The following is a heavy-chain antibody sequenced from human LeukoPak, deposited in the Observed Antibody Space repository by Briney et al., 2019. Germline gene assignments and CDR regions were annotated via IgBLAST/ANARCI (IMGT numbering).Heavy chain of an antibody. Sequence: PGGSLRLSCAASGFTFSSYAMSWVRQAPGKGLEWVSSISSSSSYIYYADSVKGRYTISRDNAKNSLYLQMNSLRAEDTAVYYCARVPLRWGNAFDIWGQGTMVTVSS. CDR2: ISSSSSYI. CDR1: GFTFSSYA. V-gene: IGHV3-21*01. D-gene: IGHD4-23*01. J-gene: IGHJ3*02. CDR3: ARVPLRWGNAFDI.